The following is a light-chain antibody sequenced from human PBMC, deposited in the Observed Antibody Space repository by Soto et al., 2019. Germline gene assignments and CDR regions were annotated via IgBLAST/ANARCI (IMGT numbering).Light chain of an antibody. CDR1: ESVSRN. V-gene: IGKV3-11*01. CDR2: DAY. J-gene: IGKJ5*01. Sequence: EVVMTQSPATLSVSPGERATLSCRASESVSRNLAWYQQNPGQAPRLLIYDAYNGATGIPARFSGSGSGTDFTLTISSLEPEDFAVYYCQQRSNWPTFGQGTRLEIK. CDR3: QQRSNWPT.